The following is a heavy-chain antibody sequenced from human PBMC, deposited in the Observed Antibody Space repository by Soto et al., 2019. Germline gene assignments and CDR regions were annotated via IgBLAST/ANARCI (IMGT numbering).Heavy chain of an antibody. D-gene: IGHD5-12*01. V-gene: IGHV1-8*01. J-gene: IGHJ4*02. Sequence: QVQLVQSGAEVKKPGASVKVSCKTSGYTFTNYDITWVRRATGQGPEWLGWMNPYSGNTGYAQKCQGRVTMTRDTSINTAYMELSSLRSEDTAVYYCARIGRATAPHWCQGNLVTVSS. CDR1: GYTFTNYD. CDR3: ARIGRATAPH. CDR2: MNPYSGNT.